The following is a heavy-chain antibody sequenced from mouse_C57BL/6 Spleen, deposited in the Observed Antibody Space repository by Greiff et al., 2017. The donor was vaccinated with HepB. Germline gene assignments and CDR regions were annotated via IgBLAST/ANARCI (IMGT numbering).Heavy chain of an antibody. CDR2: INPNNGGT. CDR3: AIYYDYGWFAY. V-gene: IGHV1-26*01. D-gene: IGHD2-4*01. CDR1: GYTFTDYY. J-gene: IGHJ3*01. Sequence: VQLQQSGPELVKPGASVKISCKASGYTFTDYYMNWVKQSHGKSLEWIGDINPNNGGTSYNQKFKGKATLTVDKSSSTAYMELRSLTSEDSAVYYCAIYYDYGWFAYWGQVTLVTVSA.